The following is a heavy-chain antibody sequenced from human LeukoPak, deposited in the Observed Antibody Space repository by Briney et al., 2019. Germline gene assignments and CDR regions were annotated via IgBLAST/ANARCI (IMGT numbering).Heavy chain of an antibody. CDR1: GFTFSSYA. V-gene: IGHV3-30*04. CDR3: ARDRGEVITFGGVIVHHYFDY. CDR2: ISYDGSNK. D-gene: IGHD3-16*02. Sequence: GGSLRLSCAASGFTFSSYAMHWVRQAPGKGLEWVAVISYDGSNKYYADSVKGRFTISRDNSKNTLYLQMNSLRAEDTAVYYCARDRGEVITFGGVIVHHYFDYWGQGTLVTVSS. J-gene: IGHJ4*02.